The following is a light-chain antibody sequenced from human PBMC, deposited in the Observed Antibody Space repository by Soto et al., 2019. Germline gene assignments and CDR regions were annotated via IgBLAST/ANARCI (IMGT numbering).Light chain of an antibody. CDR1: QSVSSN. J-gene: IGKJ4*01. CDR3: QQRRDWPPVT. CDR2: GAS. Sequence: EIVMTQSPATLSVSPGERATLSCRASQSVSSNLAWYQQKPGQAPRLLIYGASTRATGIPARFSGSGSGTEFTLTISSLQSEDFAVYYCQQRRDWPPVTFGGGTKVEIK. V-gene: IGKV3-15*01.